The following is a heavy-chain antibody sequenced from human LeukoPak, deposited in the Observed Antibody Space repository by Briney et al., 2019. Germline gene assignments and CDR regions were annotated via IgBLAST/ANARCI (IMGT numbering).Heavy chain of an antibody. CDR3: ARSLVIAARPDAFDI. V-gene: IGHV4-39*01. CDR1: GGSISSSSYY. D-gene: IGHD6-6*01. Sequence: SETLSLTCTVSGGSISSSSYYWGWIRQPPGKGPEWIGSIYYSGSTYYNPSLKSRVTISVDTSKNQFSLKLSSVTAADTAVYYCARSLVIAARPDAFDIWGQGTMVTVSS. J-gene: IGHJ3*02. CDR2: IYYSGST.